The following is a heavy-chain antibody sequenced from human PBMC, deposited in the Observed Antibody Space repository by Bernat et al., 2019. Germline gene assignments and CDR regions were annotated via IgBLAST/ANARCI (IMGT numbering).Heavy chain of an antibody. V-gene: IGHV4-38-2*01. D-gene: IGHD4-17*01. CDR2: IYHSGST. CDR1: GYSISSGYY. CDR3: ARGSTDYFDY. Sequence: QVQLQESGPGLVKPSETLSLTCAVSGYSISSGYYWGWIRQPPGKGLEWIGRIYHSGSTYYNPSLKSRVTISVDTSKNQFSLKLSSVTAADTAVYYCARGSTDYFDYWGQGTLVTVSS. J-gene: IGHJ4*02.